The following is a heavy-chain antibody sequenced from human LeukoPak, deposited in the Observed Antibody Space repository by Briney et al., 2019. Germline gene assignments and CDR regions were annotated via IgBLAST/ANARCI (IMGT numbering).Heavy chain of an antibody. CDR2: MNSDGSAT. J-gene: IGHJ4*02. V-gene: IGHV3-74*01. Sequence: GGSLRLSCAASGFSFSNYWMHWVRQAPGKGLVWVTRMNSDGSATYYADSVQGRFTISRDNAKNTLYQQMNSLRAEDTAMYFCAKGPNCFYSWGQGTLVTVSS. CDR1: GFSFSNYW. CDR3: AKGPNCFYS.